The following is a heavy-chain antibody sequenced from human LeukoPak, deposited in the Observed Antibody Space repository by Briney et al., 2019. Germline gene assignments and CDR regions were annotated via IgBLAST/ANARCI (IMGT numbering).Heavy chain of an antibody. CDR2: ISWNSGSI. CDR3: AKDIGAAVAGTLFDY. J-gene: IGHJ4*02. D-gene: IGHD6-19*01. Sequence: GGSLRLSCAASGFTFTNYAMHWVRQAPGKGLEWVSGISWNSGSIGYADSVKGRFTISRDNAKNSLYLQMNSLRAEDMALYYCAKDIGAAVAGTLFDYWGQGTLVTISS. CDR1: GFTFTNYA. V-gene: IGHV3-9*03.